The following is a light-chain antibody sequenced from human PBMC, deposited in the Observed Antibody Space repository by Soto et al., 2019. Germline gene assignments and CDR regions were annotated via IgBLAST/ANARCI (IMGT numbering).Light chain of an antibody. J-gene: IGKJ1*01. Sequence: EFVLTQSPGSLSLSPGERATLSCRASESVSSNYLAWFQQKPGQPPRLLIYGASRRATGIPDRFSGSGSGTDFTLTISRLETEDFAVYYCLQYSVSSRTFGQGTRV. CDR1: ESVSSNY. CDR3: LQYSVSSRT. V-gene: IGKV3-20*01. CDR2: GAS.